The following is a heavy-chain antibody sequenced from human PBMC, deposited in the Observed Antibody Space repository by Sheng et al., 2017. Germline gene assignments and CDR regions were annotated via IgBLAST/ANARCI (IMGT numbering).Heavy chain of an antibody. D-gene: IGHD2-2*01. CDR3: ARGLCSTTSCLGTFDM. V-gene: IGHV1-2*06. CDR2: SDPAVVTR. Sequence: QVHLVQSGAEMTNPGASVKVSCKASGYKFTGYYLHWVRQAPDKGLSGWDGSDPAVVTRTMXRNFRAGSTMTRDTSITTAYMELSRLTSDDTAVYFCARGLCSTTSCLGTFDMWG. CDR1: GYKFTGYY. J-gene: IGHJ3*02.